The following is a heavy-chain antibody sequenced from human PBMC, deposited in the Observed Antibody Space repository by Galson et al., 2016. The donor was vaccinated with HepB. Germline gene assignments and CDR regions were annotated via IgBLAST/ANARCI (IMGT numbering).Heavy chain of an antibody. CDR3: ARPFMTVANTRGFDS. D-gene: IGHD6-19*01. Sequence: SLRLSCAASGFTFSSYEMNWVRQAPGNGLEWVSVITGSGDVILYADSVRGRFTISRDNAKNSLYLQMNSLRAEDTAVYYCARPFMTVANTRGFDSWGQGTLVTVSS. V-gene: IGHV3-48*03. CDR2: ITGSGDVI. CDR1: GFTFSSYE. J-gene: IGHJ4*02.